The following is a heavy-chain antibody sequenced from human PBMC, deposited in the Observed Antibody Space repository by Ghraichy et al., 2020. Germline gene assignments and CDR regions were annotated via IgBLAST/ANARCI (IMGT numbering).Heavy chain of an antibody. Sequence: SETLSLTCSVSGGSISSYYWSWIRQPPGKGLEWIGSFYYSGGTKYNPSLKSRVTISVDTSTNQFSLKLSSVPAADTAVYYCARAVGIEVVTAPVRFDPWGQGTLVTVSS. D-gene: IGHD2-21*02. V-gene: IGHV4-59*01. CDR1: GGSISSYY. CDR3: ARAVGIEVVTAPVRFDP. J-gene: IGHJ5*02. CDR2: FYYSGGT.